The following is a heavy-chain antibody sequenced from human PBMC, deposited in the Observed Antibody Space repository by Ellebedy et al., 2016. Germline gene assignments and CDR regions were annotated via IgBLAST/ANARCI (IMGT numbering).Heavy chain of an antibody. Sequence: GGSLRLSCAASGFTFSSYAMHWVRQAPGKGLEWVAVISYDGSNKYYADSVKGRFTISRDNSKNTLYLQMNSLRAEDTAVYYCARDRYYYGSGSSGCIDYWGQGTLVTVSS. J-gene: IGHJ4*02. V-gene: IGHV3-30*04. CDR1: GFTFSSYA. D-gene: IGHD3-10*01. CDR2: ISYDGSNK. CDR3: ARDRYYYGSGSSGCIDY.